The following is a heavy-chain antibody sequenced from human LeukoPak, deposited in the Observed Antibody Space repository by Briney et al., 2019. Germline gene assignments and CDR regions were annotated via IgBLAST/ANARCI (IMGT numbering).Heavy chain of an antibody. Sequence: SETLSLTCTVSGGSISSSGYYCGWIRQSPGEGLEWIGNIYYSGITYYNPSLKSRVAISVDTSKNQFSLKLSSVTAADTAVYYCAKSGGSGLIDYWGQGTLVTVSS. CDR2: IYYSGIT. CDR3: AKSGGSGLIDY. V-gene: IGHV4-39*01. CDR1: GGSISSSGYY. J-gene: IGHJ4*02. D-gene: IGHD1-26*01.